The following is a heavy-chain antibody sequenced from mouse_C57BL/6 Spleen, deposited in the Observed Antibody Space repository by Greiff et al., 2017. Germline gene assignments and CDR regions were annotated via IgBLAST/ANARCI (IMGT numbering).Heavy chain of an antibody. D-gene: IGHD1-1*01. V-gene: IGHV5-6*01. Sequence: EVKLMESGADLVKPGGSLKLSCAASGFTFSSYGMSWVRQTPDKRLEWVATISRGGGYTYYPDSVKGRFTISRDNAKNTLYLQMSSLKSEDTAMYYCARQGGGYYYGSSYGYWYFDVWGTGTTVTVSS. CDR1: GFTFSSYG. CDR3: ARQGGGYYYGSSYGYWYFDV. CDR2: ISRGGGYT. J-gene: IGHJ1*03.